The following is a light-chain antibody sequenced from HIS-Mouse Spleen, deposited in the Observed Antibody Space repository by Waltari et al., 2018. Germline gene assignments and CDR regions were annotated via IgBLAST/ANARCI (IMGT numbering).Light chain of an antibody. J-gene: IGLJ3*02. CDR3: CSYAGSSTWV. Sequence: QSALTQPASVPGPPGPSIPLSCPGPSSDVGGFNLVPWYQQHPGKAPKLMINEGSTRPSGVSNRFSGSKSGNTASLTISGLQAEDEADYYCCSYAGSSTWVFGGGTKLTVL. CDR2: EGS. V-gene: IGLV2-23*01. CDR1: SSDVGGFNL.